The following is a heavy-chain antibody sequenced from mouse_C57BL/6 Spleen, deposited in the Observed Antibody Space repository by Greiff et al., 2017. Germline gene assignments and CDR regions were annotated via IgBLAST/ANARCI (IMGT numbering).Heavy chain of an antibody. CDR2: IRSKSSNYAT. J-gene: IGHJ1*03. CDR1: GFTFNTYA. V-gene: IGHV10-3*01. D-gene: IGHD1-1*02. Sequence: DVMLVESGGGLVQPKGSLKLSCAASGFTFNTYAMHWVRQAPGKGLEWVARIRSKSSNYATYYADSVKDRFTISRDDSQSMLYLQMNNLKTEDTAMYYCVRGWFHDWYFDVWGTGTTVTVSS. CDR3: VRGWFHDWYFDV.